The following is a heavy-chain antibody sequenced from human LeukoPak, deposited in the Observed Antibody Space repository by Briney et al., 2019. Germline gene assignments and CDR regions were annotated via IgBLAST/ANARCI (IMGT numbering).Heavy chain of an antibody. CDR3: AREQRWLQSLDY. D-gene: IGHD5-24*01. CDR2: ICASGST. CDR1: DDSISSGSYY. V-gene: IGHV4-61*02. J-gene: IGHJ4*02. Sequence: PSETLSLTCTVSDDSISSGSYYWSWIRQPAGKGLEWIGRICASGSTNYNPSLKSRVTISVDTSKNQFSLKLSSVTATDTAVYYCAREQRWLQSLDYWGQGTLVTVSS.